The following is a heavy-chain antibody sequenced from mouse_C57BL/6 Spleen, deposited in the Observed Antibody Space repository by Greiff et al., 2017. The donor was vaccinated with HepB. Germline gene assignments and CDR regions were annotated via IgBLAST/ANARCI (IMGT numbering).Heavy chain of an antibody. Sequence: DVKLVESGGGLVKPGGSLKLSCAASGFTFSSYAMSWVRQTPEKRLEWVATISDGGSYTYYPDNVKGRFTISRDNAKNNLYLQMSHLKSEDTAMYYCARELTGTSWFAYWGQGTLVTVSA. CDR1: GFTFSSYA. V-gene: IGHV5-4*01. J-gene: IGHJ3*01. CDR2: ISDGGSYT. D-gene: IGHD4-1*01. CDR3: ARELTGTSWFAY.